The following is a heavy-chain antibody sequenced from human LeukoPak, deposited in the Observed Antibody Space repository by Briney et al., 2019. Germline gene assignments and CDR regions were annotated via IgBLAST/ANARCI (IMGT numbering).Heavy chain of an antibody. CDR2: ISGYNGNT. D-gene: IGHD1-26*01. Sequence: ASVKVSCEASGYTFINYGITWVRQAPGQGLEWMGWISGYNGNTNYAQKFQGRVTMTTDRSTTTAYMELRNLTSDDTAVYYCARGGIVGAFIDYWGQGTLVTVSS. CDR3: ARGGIVGAFIDY. J-gene: IGHJ4*02. V-gene: IGHV1-18*01. CDR1: GYTFINYG.